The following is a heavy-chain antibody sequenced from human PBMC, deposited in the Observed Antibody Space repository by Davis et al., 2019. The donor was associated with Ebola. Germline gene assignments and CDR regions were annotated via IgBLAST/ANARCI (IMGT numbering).Heavy chain of an antibody. CDR1: GDSVSTSRAA. CDR2: TYYSSKWYS. V-gene: IGHV6-1*01. D-gene: IGHD3-10*01. CDR3: ARGWFRGGMDV. Sequence: TLSLTCAISGDSVSTSRAAWAWIRQSPSRGLEWLGRTYYSSKWYSDYALSVKSRITINPDTSKNQFSLQLNSVTPEDTALYYCARGWFRGGMDVWGEGTTVTVSS. J-gene: IGHJ6*04.